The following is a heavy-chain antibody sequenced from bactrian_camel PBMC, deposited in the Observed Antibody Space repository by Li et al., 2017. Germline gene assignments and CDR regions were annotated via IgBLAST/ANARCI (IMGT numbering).Heavy chain of an antibody. J-gene: IGHJ4*01. CDR3: AADAGGGSCYDECNY. Sequence: HVQLVESGGGSVQPGGSLRLSCAFDAYTPANVRMAWFRQAPGKEREGIGGVYIGSGSTFYADSVKGRFTISRDNAKNTVYLQMNDLQTSDTAVYYCAADAGGGSCYDECNYWGQGTQVTVS. CDR1: AYTPANVR. D-gene: IGHD2*01. V-gene: IGHV3S1*01. CDR2: VYIGSGST.